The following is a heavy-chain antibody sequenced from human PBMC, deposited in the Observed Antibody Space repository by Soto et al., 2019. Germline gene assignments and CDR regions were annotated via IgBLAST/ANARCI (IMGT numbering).Heavy chain of an antibody. CDR1: GFPFNSYA. J-gene: IGHJ4*02. D-gene: IGHD2-21*01. CDR3: AKSLSALFSLGDFKY. V-gene: IGHV3-23*01. CDR2: STGPGGST. Sequence: GGSLRLSCAASGFPFNSYAISWVRQGPGKGLEWVAASTGPGGSTYYAPSVKGRFIISSDSSKNTLYLRMYSLRAEDTAMYYCAKSLSALFSLGDFKYWGQGALVTVSS.